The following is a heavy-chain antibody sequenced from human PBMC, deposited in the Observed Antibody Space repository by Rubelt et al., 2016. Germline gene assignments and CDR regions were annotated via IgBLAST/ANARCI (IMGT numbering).Heavy chain of an antibody. Sequence: QVQLVESGGGVVQPGRSLRLSCAASGFTFSSYAMHWVRQAPGKGLGWVAVISYDGSNKYYEDSVRARFTPSRDNSKNTLYLQMNSLRAEDTAVYYCARGGATTDYWGQGTLVSVSS. V-gene: IGHV3-30*04. CDR3: ARGGATTDY. CDR2: ISYDGSNK. D-gene: IGHD1-26*01. J-gene: IGHJ4*02. CDR1: GFTFSSYA.